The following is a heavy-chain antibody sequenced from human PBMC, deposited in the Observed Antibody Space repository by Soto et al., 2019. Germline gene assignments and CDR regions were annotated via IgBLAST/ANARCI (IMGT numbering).Heavy chain of an antibody. D-gene: IGHD5-18*01. V-gene: IGHV3-11*01. CDR3: ARGQKRGYSYVYGMDV. CDR2: ISSSGSTI. Sequence: PGGSLRLSCAASGFTFSDYYMSWIRQAPGKGLEWVSYISSSGSTIYYADSVKGRFTISRDNAKNSLYLQMNSLRAEDTAVYYCARGQKRGYSYVYGMDVWGQGTTVTVSS. J-gene: IGHJ6*02. CDR1: GFTFSDYY.